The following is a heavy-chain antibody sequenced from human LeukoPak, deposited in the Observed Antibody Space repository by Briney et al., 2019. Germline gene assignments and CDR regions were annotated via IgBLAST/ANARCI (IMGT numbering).Heavy chain of an antibody. CDR2: ISYDGSNK. CDR3: AKEECGYDSRYYGMDV. V-gene: IGHV3-30*18. Sequence: SGRSLRLSCAASGFTFSSYGMHWVRQAPGKGLEWVAVISYDGSNKYYADSVKGRFTISRDNSKNTLYLQMNSLRAEDTAVYYCAKEECGYDSRYYGMDVWGQGTTVTVSS. J-gene: IGHJ6*02. D-gene: IGHD5-12*01. CDR1: GFTFSSYG.